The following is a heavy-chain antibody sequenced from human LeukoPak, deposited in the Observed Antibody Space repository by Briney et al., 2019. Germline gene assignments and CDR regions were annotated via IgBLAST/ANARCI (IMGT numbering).Heavy chain of an antibody. V-gene: IGHV4-31*03. Sequence: NPSETLSLTCTVSGGSISSGGYYWSWIRQHPGKGREWIGYIYYSGRTYYNPSLKSRVTISVDLSKNQFSLKLSSVTAADTAVYYCAREPIIVVPAAPGRDAFDIWGQGTMVTVSS. CDR3: AREPIIVVPAAPGRDAFDI. CDR2: IYYSGRT. CDR1: GGSISSGGYY. J-gene: IGHJ3*02. D-gene: IGHD2-2*01.